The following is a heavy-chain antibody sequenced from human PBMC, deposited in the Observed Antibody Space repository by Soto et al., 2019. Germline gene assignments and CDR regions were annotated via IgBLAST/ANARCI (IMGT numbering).Heavy chain of an antibody. CDR2: ISSSSSYI. V-gene: IGHV3-21*01. CDR1: GFTFSSYS. Sequence: EVQLVESGGGLVKPGGSLRLSCAASGFTFSSYSMNWVRQAPGKGLEWVSSISSSSSYIYYADSVKGRFTISRDNAKNPLHLQIISQNADDTAVYYCVGGGPWSGRSGRDWYCDLWGRCTLVAVSS. CDR3: VGGGPWSGRSGRDWYCDL. J-gene: IGHJ2*01. D-gene: IGHD2-15*01.